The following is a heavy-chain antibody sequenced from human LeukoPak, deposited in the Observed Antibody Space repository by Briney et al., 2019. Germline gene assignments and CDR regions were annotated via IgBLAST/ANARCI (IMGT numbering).Heavy chain of an antibody. Sequence: GASVKVSCKASGYTFTGYYMHWVRQAPGQGLEWMGWINPNSGGTNYAQKFQGRVTMTRDTSISTAYMELSGLRSDDTAVYYCARDTGIAVAGVDGMDVWGQGTTVTVSS. CDR2: INPNSGGT. V-gene: IGHV1-2*02. CDR3: ARDTGIAVAGVDGMDV. J-gene: IGHJ6*02. D-gene: IGHD6-19*01. CDR1: GYTFTGYY.